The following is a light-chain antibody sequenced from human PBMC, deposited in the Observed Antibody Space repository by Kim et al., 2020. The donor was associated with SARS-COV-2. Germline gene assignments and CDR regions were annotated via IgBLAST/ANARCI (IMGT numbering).Light chain of an antibody. Sequence: ATINCESSQTVLLSSNNKNYLAWYQQKPGQPPKLLIYWASTRESGVPDRFSGSGSGTHFTLTISSLQAEDVAIYYCQQYYTTPLTFGGGTKVDIK. J-gene: IGKJ4*01. V-gene: IGKV4-1*01. CDR2: WAS. CDR3: QQYYTTPLT. CDR1: QTVLLSSNNKNY.